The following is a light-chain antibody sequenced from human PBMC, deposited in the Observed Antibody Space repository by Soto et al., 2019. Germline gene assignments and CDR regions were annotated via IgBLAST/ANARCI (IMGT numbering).Light chain of an antibody. V-gene: IGLV1-40*01. J-gene: IGLJ3*02. Sequence: QLVLTQPPSVSGAPGQRVTISCTGSSSNIGAGYDVHWYQQLPGTAPKLLIYGNNNRPSGVPDRFSASKAGTSASLAITGLQAEDEGDYYCQSYDSSLSGSKVFGGGTKLTVL. CDR1: SSNIGAGYD. CDR3: QSYDSSLSGSKV. CDR2: GNN.